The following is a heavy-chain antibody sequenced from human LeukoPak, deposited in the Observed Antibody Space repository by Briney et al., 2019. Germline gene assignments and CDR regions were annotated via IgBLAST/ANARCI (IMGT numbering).Heavy chain of an antibody. CDR1: GFTFSSYP. J-gene: IGHJ5*02. V-gene: IGHV3-23*01. D-gene: IGHD6-13*01. CDR3: AKDPATAYSSSLNWFDP. Sequence: GGSLRLSCAASGFTFSSYPMSWVRQAPGKGLEWVSSINGGSSTYYADSVKGRFTISRDNSKNTLYLQMNSLRAEDTAVYYCAKDPATAYSSSLNWFDPWGQGTLVTVSS. CDR2: INGGSST.